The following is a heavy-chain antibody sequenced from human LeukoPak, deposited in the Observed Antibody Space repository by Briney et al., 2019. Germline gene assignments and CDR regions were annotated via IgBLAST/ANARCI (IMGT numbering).Heavy chain of an antibody. CDR1: GFTFSSYE. Sequence: HPGGSLRLSCAASGFTFSSYEMNWVRQAPGKGLEWVSYISHSGTTIYYADSVKGRFTISRDNSKNTLYLQMNSLRAEDTAMYYCAKEFGLSGRDGHNSHWYFDLWGRGTLVTVSS. V-gene: IGHV3-48*03. J-gene: IGHJ2*01. CDR3: AKEFGLSGRDGHNSHWYFDL. D-gene: IGHD5-24*01. CDR2: ISHSGTTI.